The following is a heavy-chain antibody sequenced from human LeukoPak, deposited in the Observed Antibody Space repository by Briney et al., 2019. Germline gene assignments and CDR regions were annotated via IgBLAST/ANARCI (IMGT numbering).Heavy chain of an antibody. CDR2: INPSGGST. CDR1: GYTFTSYY. CDR3: ARGGRQRAIYYYYYYMDV. V-gene: IGHV1-46*01. D-gene: IGHD1-26*01. J-gene: IGHJ6*03. Sequence: ASVKVSCKASGYTFTSYYMHWARQAPGQGLEWMGIINPSGGSTSYAQKFQGRVTMTRDTSTSTVYMELSSLRSEDTAVYYCARGGRQRAIYYYYYYMDVWGKGTTVTISS.